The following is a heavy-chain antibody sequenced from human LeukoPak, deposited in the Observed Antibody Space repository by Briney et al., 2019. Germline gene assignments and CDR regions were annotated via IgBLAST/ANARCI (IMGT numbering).Heavy chain of an antibody. J-gene: IGHJ4*02. CDR2: IYYSGST. D-gene: IGHD2-21*01. V-gene: IGHV4-59*01. CDR1: GGSISSYY. CDR3: ASGVARMTYFDY. Sequence: SETLSLTCTVSGGSISSYYWSWIRQPPGKGLEWIGYIYYSGSTNYNPSLKSRVTISVDTSKNQFSLKLSSVTAADTAVYYCASGVARMTYFDYWGQGTLVTVSS.